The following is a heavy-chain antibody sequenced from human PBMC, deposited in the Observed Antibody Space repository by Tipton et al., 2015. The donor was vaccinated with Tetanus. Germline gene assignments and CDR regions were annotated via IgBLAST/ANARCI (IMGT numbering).Heavy chain of an antibody. CDR2: ISGRGDTT. V-gene: IGHV3-23*01. CDR3: AKERAVGDYADVGAY. Sequence: SLRLSCAASGFTFSFYAMSWVRQAPGKGLEWVASISGRGDTTYCADSVKGRFAISRENSKNTLSLQMDNLRAEHTAVYYCAKERAVGDYADVGAYCGQGKRITVSA. CDR1: GFTFSFYA. D-gene: IGHD4-17*01. J-gene: IGHJ4*02.